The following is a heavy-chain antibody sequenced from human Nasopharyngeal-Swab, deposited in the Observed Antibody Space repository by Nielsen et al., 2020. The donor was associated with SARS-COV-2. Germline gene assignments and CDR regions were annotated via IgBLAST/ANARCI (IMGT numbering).Heavy chain of an antibody. CDR3: TRRRGDILTGLNWFDP. V-gene: IGHV3-73*01. CDR1: GFTFSGSA. Sequence: GEALKISWAASGFTFSGSAMHWVRQASGKGVGWVGRIRSKANSYATAYAASVKGRFTISRDDSQNTAYLQMNSLKTEDTAVYYCTRRRGDILTGLNWFDPWGQGTLVTVSS. J-gene: IGHJ5*02. CDR2: IRSKANSYAT. D-gene: IGHD3-9*01.